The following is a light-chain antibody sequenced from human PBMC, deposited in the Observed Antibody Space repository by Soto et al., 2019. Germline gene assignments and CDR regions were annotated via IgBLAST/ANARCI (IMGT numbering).Light chain of an antibody. J-gene: IGKJ1*01. V-gene: IGKV1-5*03. CDR3: QQYNSYPWT. Sequence: DIQMTQSPSTLSASVGDRVTITCRASQSISSWLAWYQQKPGKAPKLLIYKASSLESRVPSRFSGSGSGTEFTLTSSSLQPDEFATYYCQQYNSYPWTFGQGTKVEIK. CDR2: KAS. CDR1: QSISSW.